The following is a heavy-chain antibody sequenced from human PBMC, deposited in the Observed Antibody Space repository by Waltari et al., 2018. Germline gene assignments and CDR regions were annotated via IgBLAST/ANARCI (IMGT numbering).Heavy chain of an antibody. D-gene: IGHD3-22*01. CDR3: AGSYYYDSSGYYYYDAFDI. V-gene: IGHV4-39*01. Sequence: QLQLQESGPGLVKPSETLSLTCTVSGGSISSSSYYWGWIRQPPWKGLEGSGSIYYSGRTYYSPSRKSRVTISVDTKKNKFSLKLSSVTAADTAVYYCAGSYYYDSSGYYYYDAFDIWGQGTMVTVSS. CDR2: IYYSGRT. J-gene: IGHJ3*02. CDR1: GGSISSSSYY.